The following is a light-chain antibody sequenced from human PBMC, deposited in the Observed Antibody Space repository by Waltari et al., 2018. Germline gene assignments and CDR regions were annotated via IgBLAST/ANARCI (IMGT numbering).Light chain of an antibody. CDR1: QSISSW. J-gene: IGKJ1*01. Sequence: INCRASQSISSWLAWYQQKPGTAPKLLIYKASTLESGVPSRFSGSGSGTEFTLTINSLQPDDFATYYCQQYNGYWTFGQGTKVEIK. CDR3: QQYNGYWT. V-gene: IGKV1-5*03. CDR2: KAS.